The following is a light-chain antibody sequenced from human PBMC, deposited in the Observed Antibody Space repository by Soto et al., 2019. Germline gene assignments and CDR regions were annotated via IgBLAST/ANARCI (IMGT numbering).Light chain of an antibody. CDR1: QSVSSSY. V-gene: IGKV3-20*01. J-gene: IGKJ3*01. CDR3: QQYGSSPT. Sequence: ESELRQSPGTLSLSPGERATLSCRASQSVSSSYLAWYQQKPGQAPRLLIYGASSRATGIPDRFSGSGSGTDFTLTISRLEPEDFAVYYCQQYGSSPTFGPGTKVDIK. CDR2: GAS.